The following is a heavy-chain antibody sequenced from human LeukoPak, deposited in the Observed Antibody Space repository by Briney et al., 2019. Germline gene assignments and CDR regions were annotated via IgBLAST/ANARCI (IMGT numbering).Heavy chain of an antibody. J-gene: IGHJ5*02. CDR2: IIPIFGTA. CDR3: ASRCSGGSCYYWFDP. CDR1: GGTFTSYA. Sequence: SATVPFKASGGTFTSYAISWVRQAPGQGREWMGGIIPIFGTANYAQKFQGRVTITTDESTSTAYMELSSLRSEDTAVYYCASRCSGGSCYYWFDPWGQGTLVTVSS. D-gene: IGHD2-15*01. V-gene: IGHV1-69*05.